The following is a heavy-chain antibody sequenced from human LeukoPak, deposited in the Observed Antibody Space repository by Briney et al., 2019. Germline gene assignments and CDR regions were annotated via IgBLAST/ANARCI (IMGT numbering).Heavy chain of an antibody. D-gene: IGHD6-13*01. CDR3: ARSAASSSRDYYYGMDV. J-gene: IGHJ6*04. V-gene: IGHV3-11*06. Sequence: NYKNYPASLKGRFTISRDDARRSLYLQMNSLRAEDTAAYYCARSAASSSRDYYYGMDVWGKGTTVTVSS. CDR2: NYK.